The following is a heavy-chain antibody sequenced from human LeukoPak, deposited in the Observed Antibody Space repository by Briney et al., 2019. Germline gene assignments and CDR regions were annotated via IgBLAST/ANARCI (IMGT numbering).Heavy chain of an antibody. CDR1: GGSFSGCS. J-gene: IGHJ4*02. CDR3: ARYSETCYVY. CDR2: INHSGST. V-gene: IGHV4-34*01. Sequence: PSETLSLTCTLCGGSFSGCSRSWIRQPPGKGLEWIGEINHSGSTNYNPSLKSRVTISVDTSKVQYSLTLSSVTAADTAVLYCARYSETCYVYWGQGTLVTVSS. D-gene: IGHD1-26*01.